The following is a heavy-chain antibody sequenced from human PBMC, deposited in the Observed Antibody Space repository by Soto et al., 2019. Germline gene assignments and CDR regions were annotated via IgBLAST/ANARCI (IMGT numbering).Heavy chain of an antibody. J-gene: IGHJ6*02. CDR2: INPNSGGT. Sequence: ASVKVSCKASGYTFTGYYMHWVRQAPGQGXEWMGWINPNSGGTNYAQKFQGWVTMTRDTSISTAYMELSRLRSDDTAVYYCARGDCGGDCYPRGGYYGMDVWGQGPTVTVSS. D-gene: IGHD2-21*02. CDR3: ARGDCGGDCYPRGGYYGMDV. CDR1: GYTFTGYY. V-gene: IGHV1-2*04.